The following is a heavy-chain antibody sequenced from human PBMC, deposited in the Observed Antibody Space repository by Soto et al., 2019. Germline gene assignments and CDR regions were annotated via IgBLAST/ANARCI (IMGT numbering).Heavy chain of an antibody. V-gene: IGHV4-61*01. CDR2: IYYNGGT. D-gene: IGHD2-2*01. CDR1: GGSVNSGSHY. CDR3: ARNLTGNPYARFAP. Sequence: PSETLSLTCTVSGGSVNSGSHYWSWIRQSPGKGLEWIGYIYYNGGTNNNPSLKSRVTISVDKSKNQFSLRLSSVTAADTAVYYCARNLTGNPYARFAPWGPGTLVTVPS. J-gene: IGHJ5*02.